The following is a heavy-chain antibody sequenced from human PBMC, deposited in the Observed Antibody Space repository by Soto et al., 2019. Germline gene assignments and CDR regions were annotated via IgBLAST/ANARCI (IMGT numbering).Heavy chain of an antibody. D-gene: IGHD5-18*01. CDR2: IYPGDSDT. Sequence: ESLKISCKGSGYSFTSYWIGCVRQMPGKGLEWMGIIYPGDSDTRYSPSFHGQVTVSPDKSISTVYLQWSSLKASGTALYHCARNQHDTGTAHLFFDSWGQGTLVTVSS. CDR1: GYSFTSYW. V-gene: IGHV5-51*01. CDR3: ARNQHDTGTAHLFFDS. J-gene: IGHJ4*02.